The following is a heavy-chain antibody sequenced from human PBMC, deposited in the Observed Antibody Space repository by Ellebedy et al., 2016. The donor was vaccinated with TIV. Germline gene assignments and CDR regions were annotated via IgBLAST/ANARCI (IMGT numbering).Heavy chain of an antibody. CDR3: RITIFSNGMDV. J-gene: IGHJ6*02. D-gene: IGHD3-9*01. CDR1: GFTFSSYA. CDR2: ISGSGGST. Sequence: GESLKISXAASGFTFSSYAMSWVRQAPGKGLEWVSAISGSGGSTYYADSVKGRFTISRDNAKNTLYLQMNSLRAEDTAVYYCRITIFSNGMDVWGQGTTVTVSS. V-gene: IGHV3-23*01.